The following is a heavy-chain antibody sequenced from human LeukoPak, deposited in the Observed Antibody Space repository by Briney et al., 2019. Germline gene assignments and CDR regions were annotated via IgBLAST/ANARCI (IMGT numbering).Heavy chain of an antibody. D-gene: IGHD3-9*01. Sequence: GGSLRLSCAASGFTFSSYSMNWVRQAPGKGLKWVSSISSSSSYIYYADSVKGRFTISRDNAKNSLYLQMNSLRAEDTAVYYCARDGTAGYDFLTGYYSWFDYWGQGTLVTVSS. CDR1: GFTFSSYS. J-gene: IGHJ4*02. CDR2: ISSSSSYI. CDR3: ARDGTAGYDFLTGYYSWFDY. V-gene: IGHV3-21*01.